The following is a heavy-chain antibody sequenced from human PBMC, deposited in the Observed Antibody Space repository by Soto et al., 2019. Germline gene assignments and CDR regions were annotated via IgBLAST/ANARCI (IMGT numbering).Heavy chain of an antibody. CDR2: ISPYDDNT. D-gene: IGHD3-22*01. CDR1: GYTFNSYG. CDR3: IRGGKYGSSGCRYYPNYGMDE. Sequence: QVQLVQSGTEVKKPGASVKVSCKASGYTFNSYGISWVRQAPGQGLEWMGWISPYDDNTNYAQNLQGRVTMTTDTSTRTAYMELTRLRSDDTSLCCCIRGGKYGSSGCRYYPNYGMDEWVQGTTVTVS. J-gene: IGHJ6*02. V-gene: IGHV1-18*01.